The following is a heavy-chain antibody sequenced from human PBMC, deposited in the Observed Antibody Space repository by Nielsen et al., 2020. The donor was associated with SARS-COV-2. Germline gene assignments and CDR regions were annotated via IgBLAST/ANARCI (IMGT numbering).Heavy chain of an antibody. CDR2: ISAYNGNT. V-gene: IGHV1-18*01. D-gene: IGHD2-2*01. Sequence: ASVKVSCKASGYTFTTYGFSWVRQAPGQGLEWMGWISAYNGNTNYAQKLQGRVTMTTDTSTSTAYMELRSLRSDDTAVYYCARDDVVVPAAMYYYYGMDVWGQGTTVTVSS. J-gene: IGHJ6*02. CDR1: GYTFTTYG. CDR3: ARDDVVVPAAMYYYYGMDV.